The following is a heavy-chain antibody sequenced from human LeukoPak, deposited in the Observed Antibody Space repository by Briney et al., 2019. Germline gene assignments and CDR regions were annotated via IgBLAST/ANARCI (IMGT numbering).Heavy chain of an antibody. V-gene: IGHV3-30-3*02. J-gene: IGHJ4*02. CDR3: AKDRGSGYFDY. CDR1: GFTSSSYA. CDR2: ISYDGRNK. D-gene: IGHD3-10*01. Sequence: GGSLRLSCAASGFTSSSYAVHWVSQAPDKGRGWVAVISYDGRNKYYADSVKGRFIISRDHSKNTVYLQMNSLRAEDTAVYYCAKDRGSGYFDYGGQGTLVTVSS.